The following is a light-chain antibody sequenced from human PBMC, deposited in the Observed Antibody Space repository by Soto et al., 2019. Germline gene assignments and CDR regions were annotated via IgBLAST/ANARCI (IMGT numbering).Light chain of an antibody. V-gene: IGKV1-39*01. CDR1: QSITSY. CDR3: QESYSMSYT. CDR2: AAS. Sequence: DIQLTQSPCSLSASVGDRVTITCRASQSITSYLNWYQLKPGRAPKLLIYAASNLQSGVPSRFSGSGSGTDFTLTISSLQPEDFATYYCQESYSMSYTFGQGTRLEIK. J-gene: IGKJ2*01.